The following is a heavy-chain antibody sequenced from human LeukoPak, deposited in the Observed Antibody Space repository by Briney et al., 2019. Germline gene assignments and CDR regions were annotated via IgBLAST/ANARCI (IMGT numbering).Heavy chain of an antibody. J-gene: IGHJ3*02. CDR3: AREGVITGTTIDYAFDI. D-gene: IGHD1-7*01. Sequence: SETLSHTCTVSGGSISSYYWSWIRQPPGKGLEWIGYIYYSGSTNYNPSLKSRVTISVDTSKNQFSLKLSSVTAADTAVYYCAREGVITGTTIDYAFDIWGQGTMVTVSS. CDR1: GGSISSYY. CDR2: IYYSGST. V-gene: IGHV4-59*01.